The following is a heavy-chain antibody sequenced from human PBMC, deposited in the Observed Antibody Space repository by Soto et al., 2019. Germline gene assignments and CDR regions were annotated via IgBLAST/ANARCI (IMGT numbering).Heavy chain of an antibody. D-gene: IGHD3-22*01. V-gene: IGHV1-3*01. CDR1: GYTFTSYA. CDR3: ARWVGYDSSGYVDY. Sequence: GASVKVSCKASGYTFTSYAMHWVRQAPGQRLEWMGWIDAGNGNTKYSQKFQGRVTITRDTSASTAYMELSSLRSEDTAVYYCARWVGYDSSGYVDYWGQGTLVTVSS. CDR2: IDAGNGNT. J-gene: IGHJ4*02.